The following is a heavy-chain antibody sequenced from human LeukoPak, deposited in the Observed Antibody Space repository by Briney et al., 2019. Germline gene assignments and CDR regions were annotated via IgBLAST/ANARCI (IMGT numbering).Heavy chain of an antibody. V-gene: IGHV3-9*01. D-gene: IGHD3-22*01. J-gene: IGHJ4*02. Sequence: GGSLRLSCAASGFTFDDYAMHWVRQAPGKGLEWVSGISWNSGSIGYADSVKGRFTISRDNAKNSLYLQMNSLRAEDTALYYWAKEDSRGYYFDDWGQGTQVTVAS. CDR1: GFTFDDYA. CDR2: ISWNSGSI. CDR3: AKEDSRGYYFDD.